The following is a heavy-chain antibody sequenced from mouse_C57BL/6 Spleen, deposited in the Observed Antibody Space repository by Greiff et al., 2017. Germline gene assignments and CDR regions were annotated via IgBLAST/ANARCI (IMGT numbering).Heavy chain of an antibody. V-gene: IGHV2-9-1*01. CDR1: GFSLTSYA. CDR2: IWTGGGT. CDR3: AREDYGSSPNAMDY. J-gene: IGHJ4*01. D-gene: IGHD1-1*01. Sequence: QVQLQQSGPGLVAPSQSLSITCTVSGFSLTSYAISWVRQPPGKGLEWLGVIWTGGGTNYNSALKSRLSISKDNSKSQVFLKMNSLQTDDTARYYCAREDYGSSPNAMDYWGQGTSVTVSS.